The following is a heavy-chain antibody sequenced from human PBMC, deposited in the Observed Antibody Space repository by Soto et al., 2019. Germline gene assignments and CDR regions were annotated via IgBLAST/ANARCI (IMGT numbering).Heavy chain of an antibody. CDR2: INHSGST. J-gene: IGHJ4*02. Sequence: QVQLQQWGAGLLKPSETLSLTCAVYGGSFSGYYWTWIRQPPGTGLEWIGEINHSGSTNYNPSPKSRATISVDTSKHQFSLKLTSVSAADTAVYYCARDKITGLFDYWGQGTRVTVSS. CDR3: ARDKITGLFDY. CDR1: GGSFSGYY. D-gene: IGHD2-8*02. V-gene: IGHV4-34*01.